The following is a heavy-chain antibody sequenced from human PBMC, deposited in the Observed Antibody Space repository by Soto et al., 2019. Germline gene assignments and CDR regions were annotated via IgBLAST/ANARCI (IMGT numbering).Heavy chain of an antibody. CDR2: ISGSGGST. J-gene: IGHJ4*02. D-gene: IGHD3-16*02. CDR1: GFTFGSYA. Sequence: PGGSLRLSCTASGFTFGSYAMSWVRQAPGKGLEWVSAISGSGGSTYYADSVKGRFTISRDNSKNTLYLQMNSLRAEDTAVYYCAKDVVRLGDLSQFDYGGQEPLVTVPS. CDR3: AKDVVRLGDLSQFDY. V-gene: IGHV3-23*01.